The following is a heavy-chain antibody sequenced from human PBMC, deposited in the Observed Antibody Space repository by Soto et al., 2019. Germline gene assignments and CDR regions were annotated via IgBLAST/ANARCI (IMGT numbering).Heavy chain of an antibody. V-gene: IGHV1-18*01. CDR1: GYTFTNYD. J-gene: IGHJ4*02. CDR2: ISVYNGNT. D-gene: IGHD3-10*01. Sequence: QVQLVQSGPEVTKPGASVKVSCKASGYTFTNYDVIWVRQAPGQGLEWMGWISVYNGNTRYAQNFQGRIMLTPDMSTTTAYMELSRLTSDDTGVYYCARDGSADYWGQGTLVTVSS. CDR3: ARDGSADY.